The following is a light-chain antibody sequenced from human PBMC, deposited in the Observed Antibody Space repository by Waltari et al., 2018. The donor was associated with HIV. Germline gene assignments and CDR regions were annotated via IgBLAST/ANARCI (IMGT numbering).Light chain of an antibody. CDR2: KDT. Sequence: SYELTQPSSVSVSPGPTARITCAGAVLAKKHARWFQQKSGQAPLVVIYKDTERPSEIPERFSGSSSGTTVTLTINGAQVEDEADYYCYSATDDYRVVFGGGTQLTVL. V-gene: IGLV3-27*01. CDR1: VLAKKH. CDR3: YSATDDYRVV. J-gene: IGLJ2*01.